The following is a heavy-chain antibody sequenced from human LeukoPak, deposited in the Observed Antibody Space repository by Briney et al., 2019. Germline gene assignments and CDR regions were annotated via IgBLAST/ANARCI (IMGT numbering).Heavy chain of an antibody. CDR2: MDNFGYK. CDR1: GFSVNNNY. V-gene: IGHV3-53*01. D-gene: IGHD3-10*01. J-gene: IGHJ4*02. CDR3: AGGSYYGSGSRPGYIEY. Sequence: GGSLRLSCAASGFSVNNNYMNWVRQAAGKGLEWVSLMDNFGYKHYADSVEGRVTISRDSSRNTVYLQLNSLRAEDTAVYYCAGGSYYGSGSRPGYIEYWGQGTLVTVSS.